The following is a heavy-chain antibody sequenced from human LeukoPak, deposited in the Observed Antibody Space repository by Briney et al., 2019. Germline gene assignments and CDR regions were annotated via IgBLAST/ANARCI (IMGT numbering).Heavy chain of an antibody. CDR3: ARDHWNYHAFDY. CDR2: LYTGGST. CDR1: GFLVSDNY. V-gene: IGHV3-53*01. J-gene: IGHJ4*02. Sequence: PGGSLRLSCAASGFLVSDNYMHWLRQAPGKGLEWVSVLYTGGSTYYADSGKGRFTISRDNSKNTLYLQMNSLRVEDTAVYYCARDHWNYHAFDYWGQGTPVTVSS. D-gene: IGHD1-7*01.